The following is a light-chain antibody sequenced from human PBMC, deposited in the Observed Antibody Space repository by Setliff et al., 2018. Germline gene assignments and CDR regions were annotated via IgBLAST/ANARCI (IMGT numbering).Light chain of an antibody. J-gene: IGLJ1*01. Sequence: QSVLTQPPSASGSPGQSITISCSGTSSDVGSYDFVSWYQQYPGKAPKLIIYDVSSRPSGVSNRFSGSKAGNTASLTISGLQAEDEADYYCSAYTSSSTYVFGIGTKVTVL. CDR1: SSDVGSYDF. CDR2: DVS. CDR3: SAYTSSSTYV. V-gene: IGLV2-14*01.